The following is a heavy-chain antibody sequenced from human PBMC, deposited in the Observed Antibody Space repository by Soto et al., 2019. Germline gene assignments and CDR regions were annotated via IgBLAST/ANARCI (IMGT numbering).Heavy chain of an antibody. Sequence: SVKVSCKASGGTFSSYAISWVRQAPGQGLEWMGGIIPIFGTANYAQKFQGRVTITADESTSTAYMELSSLRSEDTAVYYCAREGENGYCSGGSCYPGLDYWGQGTLVTVSS. CDR3: AREGENGYCSGGSCYPGLDY. J-gene: IGHJ4*02. D-gene: IGHD2-15*01. CDR2: IIPIFGTA. V-gene: IGHV1-69*13. CDR1: GGTFSSYA.